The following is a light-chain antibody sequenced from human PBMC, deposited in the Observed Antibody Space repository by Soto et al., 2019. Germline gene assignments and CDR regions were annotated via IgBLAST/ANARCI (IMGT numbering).Light chain of an antibody. CDR2: SHN. Sequence: QSALTQPPSASGTPGQRVTISCSGSSSNIGNNYVSWYQLLPGTAPKLLIYSHNQRPSGVPDRFSGSKSGTSASLAINGLRSEDEGDYYCAVWDDSLGGSYIFGSGTKFT. CDR3: AVWDDSLGGSYI. V-gene: IGLV1-47*02. CDR1: SSNIGNNY. J-gene: IGLJ1*01.